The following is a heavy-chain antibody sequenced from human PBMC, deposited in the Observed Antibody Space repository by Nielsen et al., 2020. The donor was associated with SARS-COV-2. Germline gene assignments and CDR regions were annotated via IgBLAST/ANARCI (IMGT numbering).Heavy chain of an antibody. D-gene: IGHD4-17*01. V-gene: IGHV3-23*01. CDR1: GFPFMRYA. Sequence: GSLRLSCAASGFPFMRYAMSWVRQAPGKGLEWVSSIGAIDGSTNYAESLRGRFTISRDNSKNTLYLQINSLRAEDTAMYYCAKNPSRRDYGADYWGQGTLVTVSS. CDR2: IGAIDGST. J-gene: IGHJ4*02. CDR3: AKNPSRRDYGADY.